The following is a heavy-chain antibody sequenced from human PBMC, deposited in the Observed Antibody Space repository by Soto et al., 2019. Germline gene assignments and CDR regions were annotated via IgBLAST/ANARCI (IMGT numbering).Heavy chain of an antibody. D-gene: IGHD5-18*01. J-gene: IGHJ4*02. CDR3: ARDGSGYSTD. V-gene: IGHV3-7*01. CDR2: TNQDGRER. CDR1: GFTVRNYW. Sequence: EVQLVESGGGLVQPGGSLRLSCGASGFTVRNYWMNWLRQAPGKGPEWVANTNQDGRERYSVDSVKGRFTISRDNAKNSMRLQMNSLRAEDTAVYYCARDGSGYSTDWGQGTLVTVSS.